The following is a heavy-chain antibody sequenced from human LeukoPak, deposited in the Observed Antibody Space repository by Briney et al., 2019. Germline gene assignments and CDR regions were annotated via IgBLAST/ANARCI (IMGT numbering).Heavy chain of an antibody. V-gene: IGHV3-23*01. D-gene: IGHD3-3*01. CDR1: GFTFSSYA. CDR2: ISGSGGST. CDR3: AKDGDFWSGYSDY. J-gene: IGHJ4*02. Sequence: GGPLRLSCAASGFTFSSYAMSGLRQAPGKGLEWVSAISGSGGSTYYADSVKGRFTISRDNYKNTLYLQMNSLRADDTAVYYCAKDGDFWSGYSDYWGQGTLVTVSS.